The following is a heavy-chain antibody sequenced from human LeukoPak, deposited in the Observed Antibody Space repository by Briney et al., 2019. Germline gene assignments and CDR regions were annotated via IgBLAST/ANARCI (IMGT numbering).Heavy chain of an antibody. V-gene: IGHV3-23*01. D-gene: IGHD5-18*01. J-gene: IGHJ4*02. CDR3: AKEFAHTAMVDY. CDR2: ISASGGST. Sequence: GGSLRLSCAASGFTFSSYAMNWVRQAPREGLEWVSAISASGGSTYYADSVKGRFTISRDNSKSTLYLQMNSLRAEDTAVYYCAKEFAHTAMVDYWGQGTLVTVSS. CDR1: GFTFSSYA.